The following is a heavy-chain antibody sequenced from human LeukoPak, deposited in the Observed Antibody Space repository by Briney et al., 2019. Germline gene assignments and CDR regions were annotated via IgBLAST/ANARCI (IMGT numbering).Heavy chain of an antibody. J-gene: IGHJ6*03. Sequence: PSETLSLTCTVSGGSISSYYWNWIRQHAGKRLEWIRRISSSGSANYNPSLKSRVTLPVDTSRNQLSLILNSVTAADTAVFYCATEPTRTPYYYMEVWGKGTTVIVSS. D-gene: IGHD1-1*01. CDR3: ATEPTRTPYYYMEV. CDR2: ISSSGSA. CDR1: GGSISSYY. V-gene: IGHV4-4*07.